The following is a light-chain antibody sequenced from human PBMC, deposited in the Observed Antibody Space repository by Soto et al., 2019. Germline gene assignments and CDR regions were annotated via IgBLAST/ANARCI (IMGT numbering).Light chain of an antibody. CDR3: SSYTSSSTFEV. V-gene: IGLV2-14*01. Sequence: QSALTQPASVSGSPGQSITISCTGTSSDVGGYNYVSWYQQHPGKAPKLMIYDVSNWPSGVSNRFSGSKSGNTASLTISGLQAEDEADYYCSSYTSSSTFEVFGGGTKLTVL. CDR1: SSDVGGYNY. J-gene: IGLJ2*01. CDR2: DVS.